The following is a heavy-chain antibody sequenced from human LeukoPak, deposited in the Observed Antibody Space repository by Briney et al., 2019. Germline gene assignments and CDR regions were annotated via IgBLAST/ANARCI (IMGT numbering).Heavy chain of an antibody. V-gene: IGHV4-38-2*02. D-gene: IGHD2-21*02. J-gene: IGHJ5*02. CDR2: IYHSGST. Sequence: SETLSLTCTVSGYSISSGYYWGWIRQPPGKGLEWIGSIYHSGSTYYNPSLKSRVTISVDTSKNQFSLKLSSVTAADTAVYYCARHETDNWFAPWGQGTLVTVSS. CDR1: GYSISSGYY. CDR3: ARHETDNWFAP.